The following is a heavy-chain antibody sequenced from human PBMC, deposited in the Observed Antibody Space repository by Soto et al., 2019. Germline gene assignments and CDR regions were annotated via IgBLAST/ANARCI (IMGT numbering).Heavy chain of an antibody. V-gene: IGHV4-31*03. CDR3: ARGVGNFWKGYVMDV. D-gene: IGHD3-3*01. J-gene: IGHJ6*02. CDR2: IYYSGST. CDR1: GGSISSGAYY. Sequence: SETLSLTCTVSGGSISSGAYYWSWIRQHPGKGLVWIGYIYYSGSTYYNPSLKSRVTISVATSKNQFSLKLSSVTAAATAVYYCARGVGNFWKGYVMDVRGQGSTVTVPS.